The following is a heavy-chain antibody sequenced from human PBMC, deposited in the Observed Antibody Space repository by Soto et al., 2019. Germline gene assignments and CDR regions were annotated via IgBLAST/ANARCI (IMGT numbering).Heavy chain of an antibody. CDR2: ISGSSGTK. J-gene: IGHJ5*02. CDR3: AKDREYDFWSGSRTNWFDP. CDR1: GFTFNIYA. Sequence: GGSLRLSCAASGFTFNIYAMNWVRQAPGKGLEWVSIISGSSGTKAYADSVKGRFTISRDNSKNTLYLQMNSLRAEDTAVYYCAKDREYDFWSGSRTNWFDPWGQGTLVTVSS. D-gene: IGHD3-3*01. V-gene: IGHV3-23*01.